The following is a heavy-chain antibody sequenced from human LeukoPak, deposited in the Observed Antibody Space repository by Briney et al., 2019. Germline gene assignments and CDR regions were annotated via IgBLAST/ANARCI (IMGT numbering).Heavy chain of an antibody. V-gene: IGHV1-2*02. CDR3: ASATSYYYGMDV. CDR2: INPNSGGT. J-gene: IGHJ6*02. CDR1: GYTFTGYY. Sequence: ASVKVSCKASGYTFTGYYMHWVRQAPGQGLEWTGWINPNSGGTNYAQKFQGRVTMTRDTSISTAYMELSRLRSDDTAVYYCASATSYYYGMDVWGQGTTVTVSS.